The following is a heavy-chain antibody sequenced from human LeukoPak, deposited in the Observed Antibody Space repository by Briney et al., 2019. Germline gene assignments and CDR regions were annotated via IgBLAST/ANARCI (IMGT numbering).Heavy chain of an antibody. CDR1: GVSISSGSYY. V-gene: IGHV4-61*02. CDR2: IYTSGST. D-gene: IGHD5-24*01. CDR3: ARYGMATIQSFDY. J-gene: IGHJ4*02. Sequence: SETLSLTCTVSGVSISSGSYYWSWIAPPAGKGLEWLGRIYTSGSTNYNPSLKSRVTISVDTSKNQFSLKLSSVTAADTAVYYCARYGMATIQSFDYWGQGTLFTVSS.